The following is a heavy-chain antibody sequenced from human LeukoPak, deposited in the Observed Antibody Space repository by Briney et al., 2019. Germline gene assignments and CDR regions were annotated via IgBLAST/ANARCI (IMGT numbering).Heavy chain of an antibody. CDR3: ARFRNYYGSADFDY. Sequence: ASVKVSCKASGYTFTSYGISWVRQAPGQGLEWMGWISAYNGNTNYAQKLQGRVTMTTDTSTSTAYMELRSLRSDDTAVYYCARFRNYYGSADFDYWGQGTLVTVSS. CDR1: GYTFTSYG. CDR2: ISAYNGNT. D-gene: IGHD3-10*01. J-gene: IGHJ4*02. V-gene: IGHV1-18*01.